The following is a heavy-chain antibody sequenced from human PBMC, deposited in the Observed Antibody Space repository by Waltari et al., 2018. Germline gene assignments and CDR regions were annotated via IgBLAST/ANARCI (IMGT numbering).Heavy chain of an antibody. CDR3: ARRVPTVPNGKDYYYYGMDV. J-gene: IGHJ6*02. D-gene: IGHD4-17*01. CDR1: GYSISSGYY. CDR2: IYHSGST. Sequence: QVQLQESGPGLVKPSETLSLTCAVSGYSISSGYYWGWLRQPPGQGLEWIGSIYHSGSTYYNPSLKSRVTISVDTSKNQFSLKLSSVTAADTAVYYCARRVPTVPNGKDYYYYGMDVWGQGTTVTVSS. V-gene: IGHV4-38-2*01.